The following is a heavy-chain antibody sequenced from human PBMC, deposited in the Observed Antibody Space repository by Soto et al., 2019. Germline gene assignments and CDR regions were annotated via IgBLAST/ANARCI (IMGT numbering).Heavy chain of an antibody. D-gene: IGHD4-17*01. CDR1: GGTFNSYA. J-gene: IGHJ6*02. CDR2: IIPIFGTP. CDR3: ARSDYTDLNFYALDV. Sequence: QVLLVQSGAEVKKPGSSWKFSCRASGGTFNSYAISWGRQALGQGLEWMGGIIPIFGTPQYAQRSQGRVTISADMSTDTVYLELRSDDTAVYYCARSDYTDLNFYALDVWGRGTPVIVSS. V-gene: IGHV1-69*06.